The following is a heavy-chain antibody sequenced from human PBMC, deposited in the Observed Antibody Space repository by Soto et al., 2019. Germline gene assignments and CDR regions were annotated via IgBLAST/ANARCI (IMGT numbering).Heavy chain of an antibody. CDR3: ARGSFAVAGTGDLAFDI. J-gene: IGHJ3*02. Sequence: SQTLSLTCAISGDSVSSNSAAWNWIRQSPSRGLEWPGRTYYRSKWYNDYAVSVKSRITINPDTSKNQFSLQLNSVTPEDTAVYYCARGSFAVAGTGDLAFDIWGQGTMVTVSS. D-gene: IGHD6-19*01. V-gene: IGHV6-1*01. CDR1: GDSVSSNSAA. CDR2: TYYRSKWYN.